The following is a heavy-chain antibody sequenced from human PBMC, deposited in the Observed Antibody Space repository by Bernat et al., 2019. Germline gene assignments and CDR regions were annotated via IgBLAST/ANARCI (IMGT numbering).Heavy chain of an antibody. CDR1: GYTFTGYY. V-gene: IGHV1-2*04. CDR2: INPNSGGT. J-gene: IGHJ3*02. D-gene: IGHD3-10*01. CDR3: ARVTGSDYYGSGSYLAFDI. Sequence: QVQLVQSGAEVKKPGASVKVSCKASGYTFTGYYMHWVRQAPGQGLEWMGWINPNSGGTNYAQKFQGWVTMTRDTSISTAYMELSRLRSDDTAVYYCARVTGSDYYGSGSYLAFDIWGQGTMVTFSS.